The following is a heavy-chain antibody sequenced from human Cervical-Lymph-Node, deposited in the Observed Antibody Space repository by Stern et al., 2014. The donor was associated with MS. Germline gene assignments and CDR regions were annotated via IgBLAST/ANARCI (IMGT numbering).Heavy chain of an antibody. J-gene: IGHJ4*02. V-gene: IGHV1-18*01. Sequence: VQLEESGAEVKTPGASVKVSCMTSGYTFGSYGVSWVRQAPGQGLEWMGWISAYNGNTNYAQKFQDRITVTRDTSTRTAYMELRSLRSDDTAVYYCARDGVAGTPGVYWGQGTLVTVSS. CDR2: ISAYNGNT. D-gene: IGHD6-13*01. CDR3: ARDGVAGTPGVY. CDR1: GYTFGSYG.